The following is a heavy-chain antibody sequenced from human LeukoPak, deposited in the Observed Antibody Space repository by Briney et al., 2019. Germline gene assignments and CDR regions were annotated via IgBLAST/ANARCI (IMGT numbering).Heavy chain of an antibody. CDR3: ARNNGMDV. CDR2: ICPDGTVT. Sequence: GGSLRLSCAASGFTFSTYCMHWVRQAPGKGPMWVSRICPDGTVTNYADSVKARFIISRDNARNTVYLQMNSLRAEDTALYHCARNNGMDVWGQGTTVIVSS. CDR1: GFTFSTYC. V-gene: IGHV3-74*01. J-gene: IGHJ6*02.